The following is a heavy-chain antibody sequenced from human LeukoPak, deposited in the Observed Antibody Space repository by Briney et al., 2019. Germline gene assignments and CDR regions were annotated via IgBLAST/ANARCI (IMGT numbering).Heavy chain of an antibody. J-gene: IGHJ4*02. CDR2: ISGSAGST. Sequence: PGGSLRLSCAASGFTFSSYAMSWVRQAPGKGLEWVSSISGSAGSTYYADSVKGRFTISRDNSKNTLYLQMNSLRAEDTAVYYCAKAGQVGATLGAADYWGQGTLVTVSS. V-gene: IGHV3-23*01. D-gene: IGHD1-26*01. CDR3: AKAGQVGATLGAADY. CDR1: GFTFSSYA.